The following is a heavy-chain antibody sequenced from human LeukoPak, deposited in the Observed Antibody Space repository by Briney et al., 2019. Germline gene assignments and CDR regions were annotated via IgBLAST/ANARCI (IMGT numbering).Heavy chain of an antibody. CDR2: IYHSGTT. Sequence: SETLSLTCAVSGGSISSSNWWSWVRQPPGKGLEWIGEIYHSGTTNYDPSLKRRVTMSVDTSKNQLSLKLKSVTAADTAVYYCARDRDVYSSAGGFGYWGQGTLVTVSS. J-gene: IGHJ4*02. V-gene: IGHV4-4*02. D-gene: IGHD6-25*01. CDR1: GGSISSSNW. CDR3: ARDRDVYSSAGGFGY.